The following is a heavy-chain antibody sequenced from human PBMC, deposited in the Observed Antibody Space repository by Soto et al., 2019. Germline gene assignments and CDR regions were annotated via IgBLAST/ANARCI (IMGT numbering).Heavy chain of an antibody. J-gene: IGHJ4*02. D-gene: IGHD4-17*01. CDR3: ARDEGDYGGNSIDY. V-gene: IGHV3-30-3*01. CDR1: GFTFSSYS. Sequence: LRLSCAASGFTFSSYSMHWVRQAPGKGLEWVAVISYDGSNKYYADSVKGRFTISRDNSKNTLYLQMNSLRAEDTAVYYCARDEGDYGGNSIDYWGQGTLVTVSS. CDR2: ISYDGSNK.